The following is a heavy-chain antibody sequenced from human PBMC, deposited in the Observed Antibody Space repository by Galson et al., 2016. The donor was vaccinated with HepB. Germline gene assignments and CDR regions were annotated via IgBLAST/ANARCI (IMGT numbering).Heavy chain of an antibody. CDR2: INPLSGGT. J-gene: IGHJ5*02. D-gene: IGHD2-8*01. CDR1: GYTFINYY. V-gene: IGHV1-46*01. CDR3: ARAIMTPSDNWFDP. Sequence: SVKVSCKPSGYTFINYYIHWVRQAPGQGLEWMGIINPLSGGTDYAQRFQGRVTMTRDTSTSTVPMELSSLRSEDTAVYYCARAIMTPSDNWFDPWGQGSLVTVSS.